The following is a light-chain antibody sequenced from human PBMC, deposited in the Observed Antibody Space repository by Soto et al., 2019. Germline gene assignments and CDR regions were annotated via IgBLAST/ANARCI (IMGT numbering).Light chain of an antibody. Sequence: DIVMTQSPLSLPVTPGEPASISCRSSQSLLHSNGYNYLDWYLQKPGQSPQLLIYLGSNRASGVPDRFSGSGSGTDFTLRISRVEAEDAGVYYCMQALQTPITFGQGTRLEL. J-gene: IGKJ5*01. V-gene: IGKV2-28*01. CDR1: QSLLHSNGYNY. CDR2: LGS. CDR3: MQALQTPIT.